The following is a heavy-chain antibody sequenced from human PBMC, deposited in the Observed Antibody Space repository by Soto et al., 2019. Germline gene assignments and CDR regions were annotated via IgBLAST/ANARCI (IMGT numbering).Heavy chain of an antibody. CDR1: GFTFSSYW. Sequence: GGSLRLSCAASGFTFSSYWMHWVRQAPGKGLVWVSRINSDGSSTSYADSVKGRFTISRDNAKNTLYLQMNSLRAEDTAVYYCARDKTDIVVVVAATTGQDAFDIWGQGTMVTVSS. CDR3: ARDKTDIVVVVAATTGQDAFDI. CDR2: INSDGSST. V-gene: IGHV3-74*01. J-gene: IGHJ3*02. D-gene: IGHD2-15*01.